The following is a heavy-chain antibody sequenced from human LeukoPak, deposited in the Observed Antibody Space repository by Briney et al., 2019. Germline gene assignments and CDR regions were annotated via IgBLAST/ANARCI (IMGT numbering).Heavy chain of an antibody. CDR1: GFTFSSYA. Sequence: GGSLRLSCAASGFTFSSYAMSWVRQAPGKGLEWVSIISNSGGNTYYADSVKGRFTISRDNSKNTLYLEMNSLSAEDTAVYYCAKAPNTTINYFDYWGQGTLVTVSS. D-gene: IGHD1-14*01. V-gene: IGHV3-23*01. J-gene: IGHJ4*02. CDR3: AKAPNTTINYFDY. CDR2: ISNSGGNT.